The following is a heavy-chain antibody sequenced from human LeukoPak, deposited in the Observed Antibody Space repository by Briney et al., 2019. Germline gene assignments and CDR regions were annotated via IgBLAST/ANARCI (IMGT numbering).Heavy chain of an antibody. CDR2: IYYSGST. Sequence: SETLSLTCTVSGGSISSSSYYWGWIRQPPGKGLEWIGSIYYSGSTYYNPSLKSRVTISVDTSKNQFSLKLSSVTAADTAVYYCARPVLWFGEDYYFDHWGQGTLVTVSS. V-gene: IGHV4-39*01. J-gene: IGHJ4*02. CDR3: ARPVLWFGEDYYFDH. CDR1: GGSISSSSYY. D-gene: IGHD3-10*01.